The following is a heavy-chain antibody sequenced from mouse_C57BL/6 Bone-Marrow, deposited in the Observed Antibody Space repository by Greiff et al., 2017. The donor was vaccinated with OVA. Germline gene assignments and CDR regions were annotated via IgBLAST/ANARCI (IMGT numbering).Heavy chain of an antibody. V-gene: IGHV5-17*01. CDR3: ARQGGYSFAY. J-gene: IGHJ3*01. Sequence: VQLKESGGGLVKPGGSLKLSCAASGFTFSDYGMHWVRQAPEKGLEWVAYISSGSSTIYYADTVKGRFTISRDNAKNTLFLQMTSLRSEDTAMYYCARQGGYSFAYWGQGTLVTVSA. D-gene: IGHD2-3*01. CDR2: ISSGSSTI. CDR1: GFTFSDYG.